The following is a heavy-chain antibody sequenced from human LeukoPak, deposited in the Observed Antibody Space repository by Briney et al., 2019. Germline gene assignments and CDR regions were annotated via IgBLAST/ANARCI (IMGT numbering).Heavy chain of an antibody. J-gene: IGHJ4*02. CDR2: IIPIFGTA. CDR3: GRKAGDCGGGSCYSIDY. D-gene: IGHD2-15*01. V-gene: IGHV1-69*05. Sequence: SVKVSCKAFGGSFSSEAISWVRQAPGPGLEWMGGIIPIFGTANYAQKFQGRVTITTDESTSTAYIEVSSLRSADTAVYYCGRKAGDCGGGSCYSIDYWGQGTLVTVSS. CDR1: GGSFSSEA.